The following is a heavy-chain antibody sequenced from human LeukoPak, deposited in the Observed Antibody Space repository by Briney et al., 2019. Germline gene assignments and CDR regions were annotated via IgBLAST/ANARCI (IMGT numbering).Heavy chain of an antibody. D-gene: IGHD2-2*01. CDR2: ISAYNGNT. CDR1: GYTFTNYG. J-gene: IGHJ6*02. CDR3: AREVYYCSSTSCPRYYGMDV. Sequence: ASVKVSCKASGYTFTNYGISWVRQAPGQGLEWMGWISAYNGNTNYAQKLQGRVTMTTDTSTSTAYMKLRCMRSDDTAVYYSAREVYYCSSTSCPRYYGMDVWGQGTTVTVSS. V-gene: IGHV1-18*01.